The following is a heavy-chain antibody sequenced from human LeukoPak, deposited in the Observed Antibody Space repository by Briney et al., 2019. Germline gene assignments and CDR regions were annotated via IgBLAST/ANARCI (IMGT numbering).Heavy chain of an antibody. CDR1: GFTFSSYW. CDR3: ARQGSFDNSGYDGIGY. Sequence: GGSLRLSCAASGFTFSSYWMHWVRQAPGKGLVWVSRINSDGSSTSYADSVKGRFTISRDNAKNTLYLQMNSLRAEDTAVYYCARQGSFDNSGYDGIGYWGQGTLVTVSS. J-gene: IGHJ4*02. V-gene: IGHV3-74*01. D-gene: IGHD3-22*01. CDR2: INSDGSST.